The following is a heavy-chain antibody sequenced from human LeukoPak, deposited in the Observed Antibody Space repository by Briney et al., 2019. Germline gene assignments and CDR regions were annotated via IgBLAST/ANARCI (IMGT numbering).Heavy chain of an antibody. CDR3: ASSGTFYTLKYYFDY. Sequence: GGSLRLSCAASGFTVSSNYMSWVRQAPGKGLEWVSVIYSGGSTYYADSVKGRFTISRDNSKNTLYLQMNSLRAEDTAVYYCASSGTFYTLKYYFDYWGQGTLVTVSS. D-gene: IGHD2-2*01. CDR2: IYSGGST. CDR1: GFTVSSNY. J-gene: IGHJ4*02. V-gene: IGHV3-66*01.